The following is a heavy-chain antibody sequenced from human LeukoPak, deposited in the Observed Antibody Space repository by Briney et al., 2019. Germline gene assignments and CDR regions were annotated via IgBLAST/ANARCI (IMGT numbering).Heavy chain of an antibody. CDR2: TYYRSTWYN. CDR3: ARRLTQYDCFDP. CDR1: GDSVSSNSVT. V-gene: IGHV6-1*01. Sequence: SQTLSLTCAISGDSVSSNSVTWNWIRQSPSRGLEWLGRTYYRSTWYNDYAVSVRGRITVNPDTSKNQFSLHLSSVTLEDTAVYYCARRLTQYDCFDPWGQGILVTVSS. J-gene: IGHJ5*02. D-gene: IGHD2-2*01.